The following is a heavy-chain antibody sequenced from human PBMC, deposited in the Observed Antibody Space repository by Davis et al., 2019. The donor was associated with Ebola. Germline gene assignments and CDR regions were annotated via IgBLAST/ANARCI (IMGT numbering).Heavy chain of an antibody. CDR2: IYHSGST. CDR3: ARKNWGHGMDV. J-gene: IGHJ6*02. D-gene: IGHD7-27*01. V-gene: IGHV4-38-2*02. CDR1: GYSISSGYY. Sequence: PSETLSLTCTVSGYSISSGYYWGWIRQPPGKGLEWIGSIYHSGSTYYNPSLKSRVTISVDRSKNQFSLKLSSVTAADTAVYYCARKNWGHGMDVWGQGTTVTVSS.